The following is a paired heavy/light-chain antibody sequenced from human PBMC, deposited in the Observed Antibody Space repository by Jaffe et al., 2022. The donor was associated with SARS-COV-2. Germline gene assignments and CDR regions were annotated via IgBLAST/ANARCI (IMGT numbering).Heavy chain of an antibody. CDR1: GFTFSDYW. Sequence: EVQLVESGGGLVQPGGSLRLSCAASGFTFSDYWMHWVRQPPGQGLMWVSRSNTEGTYTIYADSVKGRFTISRDNAKNTLYLQMNSLRAEDTAVYYCARGVFSSESTAPLGSWGQGTLVTVSS. D-gene: IGHD2-21*02. J-gene: IGHJ4*02. CDR2: SNTEGTYT. V-gene: IGHV3-74*01. CDR3: ARGVFSSESTAPLGS.
Light chain of an antibody. Sequence: SYVLTQPPSVSVAPGKTASITCAGVNIGSKSVHWYQQRPGQVPVMVLYYTSDRPSGIPERFSGSYSDTTATLTISKVEAGDEADYYCQVWDADSAHFVFGGGTKVTVL. CDR1: NIGSKS. CDR2: YTS. J-gene: IGLJ2*01. CDR3: QVWDADSAHFV. V-gene: IGLV3-21*04.